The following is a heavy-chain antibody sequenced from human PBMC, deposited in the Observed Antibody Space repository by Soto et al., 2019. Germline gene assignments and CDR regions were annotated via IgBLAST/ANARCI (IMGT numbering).Heavy chain of an antibody. V-gene: IGHV1-69*13. CDR2: IIPIFGTA. D-gene: IGHD3-3*01. CDR3: ARTLKLYYDFWSGPSGGWFDP. Sequence: ASVKVSCKASGGTFSSYAISWVRQAPGQGLEWMGGIIPIFGTANYAQKFQGRVTITADESTSTAYMELSSLRSEDTAVYYCARTLKLYYDFWSGPSGGWFDPWGQGTLVTVS. CDR1: GGTFSSYA. J-gene: IGHJ5*02.